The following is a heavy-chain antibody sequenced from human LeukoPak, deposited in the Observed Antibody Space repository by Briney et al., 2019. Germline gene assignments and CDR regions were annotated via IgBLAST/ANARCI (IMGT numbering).Heavy chain of an antibody. CDR1: GGSISSYY. J-gene: IGHJ4*02. Sequence: SETLSLTCTVSGGSISSYYWSWIRQPPGKGLEWIGYIYYSGSTNYDPSLKSRVTISVDTSKNQFSLKLSSVTAADTAVYYCARESGSAPYYDFWSGYFGPWTIDYWGQGTLVTVSS. D-gene: IGHD3-3*01. CDR2: IYYSGST. CDR3: ARESGSAPYYDFWSGYFGPWTIDY. V-gene: IGHV4-59*12.